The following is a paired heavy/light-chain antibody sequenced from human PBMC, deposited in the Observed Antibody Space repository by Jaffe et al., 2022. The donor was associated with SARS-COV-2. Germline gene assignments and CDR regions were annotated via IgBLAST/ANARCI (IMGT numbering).Heavy chain of an antibody. Sequence: EVQLVQSGAEVKKPGESLKISCKGSGYSFTSYWIGWVRQMPGKGLEWMGIIYPGDSDTRYSPSFQGQVTISADKSISTAYLQWSSLKASDTAMYYCARGPYYDILTGYPVAPLPFDYWGQGTLVTVSS. CDR1: GYSFTSYW. CDR2: IYPGDSDT. V-gene: IGHV5-51*01. CDR3: ARGPYYDILTGYPVAPLPFDY. J-gene: IGHJ4*02. D-gene: IGHD3-9*01.
Light chain of an antibody. CDR2: KDS. CDR3: QSADSSGTLGV. J-gene: IGLJ2*01. V-gene: IGLV3-25*03. CDR1: ALPKQY. Sequence: SYELTQPPSVSVSPGQTARITCSGDALPKQYAYWYQQKPGQAPVLVIYKDSERPSGIPERFSGSSSGTTVTLTISGVQAEDEADYYCQSADSSGTLGVFGGGTKLTVL.